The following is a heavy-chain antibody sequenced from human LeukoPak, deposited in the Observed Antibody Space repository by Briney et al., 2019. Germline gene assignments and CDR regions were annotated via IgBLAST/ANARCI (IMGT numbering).Heavy chain of an antibody. CDR3: ASGSSWSQFDY. V-gene: IGHV1-69*04. D-gene: IGHD6-13*01. Sequence: SVKVSCKASGGTFSSYAISWVRQAPGQGLEWMGRIIPILGIANYAQKFQGRVTITAAKSTSTAYMELSSLRSEDTAVYYCASGSSWSQFDYWGQGTLVTVSS. CDR1: GGTFSSYA. J-gene: IGHJ4*02. CDR2: IIPILGIA.